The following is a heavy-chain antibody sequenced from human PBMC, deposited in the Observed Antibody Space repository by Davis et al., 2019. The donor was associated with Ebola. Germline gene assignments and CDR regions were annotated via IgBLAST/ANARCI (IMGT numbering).Heavy chain of an antibody. D-gene: IGHD6-13*01. Sequence: MPSETLSLTCAVYGGSFSGYYWSWIRQPPGKGLEWIGEINHSGSTNYNPSLKSRVTISVDTSKNQFSLKLSSVTAADTAVYYCARGYSSCFDPWGQGTLVTVSS. J-gene: IGHJ5*02. CDR3: ARGYSSCFDP. CDR1: GGSFSGYY. CDR2: INHSGST. V-gene: IGHV4-34*01.